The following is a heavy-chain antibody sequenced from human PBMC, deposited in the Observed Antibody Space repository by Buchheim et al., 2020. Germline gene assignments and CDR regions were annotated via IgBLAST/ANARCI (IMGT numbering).Heavy chain of an antibody. CDR1: GFTFSSYA. D-gene: IGHD1-14*01. Sequence: QVQLVESGGGVVQPGRSLRLSCAASGFTFSSYAMHWVRQAPGKGLEWVAVISYDGSNKYYADSVKGRFTISRDNSKNTPYLQMNSLRAEDTAVYYCARDFLNQVFDYWGQGTL. CDR2: ISYDGSNK. J-gene: IGHJ4*02. CDR3: ARDFLNQVFDY. V-gene: IGHV3-30-3*01.